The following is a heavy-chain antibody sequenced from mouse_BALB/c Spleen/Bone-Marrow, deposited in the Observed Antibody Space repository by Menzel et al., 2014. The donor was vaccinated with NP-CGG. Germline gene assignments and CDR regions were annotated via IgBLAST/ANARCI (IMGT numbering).Heavy chain of an antibody. V-gene: IGHV5-17*02. CDR3: ARYGYYDAMDY. CDR2: ISSGSSTI. D-gene: IGHD2-2*01. J-gene: IGHJ4*01. CDR1: GFTFSSFG. Sequence: EVKLMESGGGLVQPGGSRKLSCAASGFTFSSFGMHWVRQAPEKGLEWVAYISSGSSTIYYADTVKGQFTISRDNPKNTLFLQMTSLRSEDTAMYYCARYGYYDAMDYWGQGTSVTVSS.